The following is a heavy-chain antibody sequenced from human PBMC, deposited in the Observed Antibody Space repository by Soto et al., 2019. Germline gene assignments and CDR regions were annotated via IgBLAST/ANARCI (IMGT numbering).Heavy chain of an antibody. Sequence: EVQLVQSGGGWVQPGGSLRLSCAASGFTFSSSPMSWVRQVPGKGLEWISAIRNDGGSMYYVDSVKGRFTISRDNSKSTSTLGMKNLRFEDSARYYCVRVRYTISDFWYAFSSDWGQGAQVIVSS. CDR2: IRNDGGSM. D-gene: IGHD3-3*01. CDR3: VRVRYTISDFWYAFSSD. J-gene: IGHJ4*02. V-gene: IGHV3-23*04. CDR1: GFTFSSSP.